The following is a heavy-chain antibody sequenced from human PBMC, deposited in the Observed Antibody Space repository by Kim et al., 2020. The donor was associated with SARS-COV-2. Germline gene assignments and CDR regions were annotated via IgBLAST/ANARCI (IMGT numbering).Heavy chain of an antibody. CDR3: AHSCYPNDAFDI. Sequence: GGSLRLSCAASGFTFSSYAMSWVRQAPGKGLEWVSVIYSGGSSTYYADSVKGRFTISRDNSKNTLYLQMNSLRAEDTAVYYCAHSCYPNDAFDIWGQGTMVTVSS. V-gene: IGHV3-23*03. CDR2: IYSGGSST. D-gene: IGHD2-15*01. J-gene: IGHJ3*02. CDR1: GFTFSSYA.